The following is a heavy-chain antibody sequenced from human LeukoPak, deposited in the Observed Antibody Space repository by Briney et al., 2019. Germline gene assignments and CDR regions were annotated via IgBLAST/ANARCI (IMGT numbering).Heavy chain of an antibody. Sequence: SETLSLTCTVYGGSISSSSHFWGWIRRPPGKGLEWIGSIYYSGSSYYNPSLKSRVTISVDTSKNQFSLKLSSVTAADTAVYYCAARGDSYYYGSGSYLKPYYYYYIDVWGKGTTVTVSS. CDR3: AARGDSYYYGSGSYLKPYYYYYIDV. V-gene: IGHV4-39*07. CDR1: GGSISSSSHF. J-gene: IGHJ6*03. D-gene: IGHD3-10*01. CDR2: IYYSGSS.